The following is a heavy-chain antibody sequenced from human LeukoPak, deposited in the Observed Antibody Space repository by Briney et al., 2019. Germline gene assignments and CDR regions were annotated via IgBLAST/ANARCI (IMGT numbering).Heavy chain of an antibody. CDR3: ARVHKGGVYFDY. CDR1: GGSISSYY. CDR2: IYYSGST. D-gene: IGHD3-16*01. J-gene: IGHJ4*02. V-gene: IGHV4-59*01. Sequence: SETLSLTCTVSGGSISSYYWSWIRQPPGKGLEWIGYIYYSGSTNYNPSLKSRVPISVDTSKNQFSLKLSSVTAADTAVYYCARVHKGGVYFDYWGQGTLVTVSS.